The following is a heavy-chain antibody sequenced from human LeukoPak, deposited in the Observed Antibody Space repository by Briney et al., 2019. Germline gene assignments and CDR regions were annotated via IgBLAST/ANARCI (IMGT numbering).Heavy chain of an antibody. J-gene: IGHJ3*02. CDR2: IYYGGST. CDR3: AREPTYYDILTGYYPDAFDI. CDR1: GGSISGRSYY. D-gene: IGHD3-9*01. Sequence: SETLSLTCTVSGGSISGRSYYWVWIRQPPGKGLEWIGSIYYGGSTYYNPSLKSRVTISLDTSKNQFSLKLSSVTAADTAVYYCAREPTYYDILTGYYPDAFDIWRQGTMVTVSS. V-gene: IGHV4-39*07.